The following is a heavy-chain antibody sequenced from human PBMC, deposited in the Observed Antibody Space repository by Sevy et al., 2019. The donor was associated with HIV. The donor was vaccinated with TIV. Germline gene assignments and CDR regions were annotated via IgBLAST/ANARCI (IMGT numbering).Heavy chain of an antibody. CDR3: VRSREPAHYDILTGGWFDP. J-gene: IGHJ5*02. CDR2: IHGGNGNT. V-gene: IGHV1-3*01. D-gene: IGHD3-9*01. Sequence: ASVKVSCKASGFTFRTYIMHWVRQAPGQRPEWMGWIHGGNGNTEYPQKFQGRVTITRDTSAGTTYMEVSSLRSEDTAVYYCVRSREPAHYDILTGGWFDPWGQGTLVTVSS. CDR1: GFTFRTYI.